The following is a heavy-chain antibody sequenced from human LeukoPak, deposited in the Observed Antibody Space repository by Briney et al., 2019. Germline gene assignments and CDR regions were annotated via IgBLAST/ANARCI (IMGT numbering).Heavy chain of an antibody. CDR2: ISYDGSNK. CDR1: GFTFSSYA. Sequence: GGSLRLSCATSGFTFSSYAMHWVRQAPGKGLEWVAVISYDGSNKYYADSVKGRFTISRDNSKNTLYLQMNSLRAEDTAVYYCAKDRPRSLAMIGYAPDYWGQGTLVTVSS. V-gene: IGHV3-30*04. CDR3: AKDRPRSLAMIGYAPDY. J-gene: IGHJ4*02. D-gene: IGHD3-22*01.